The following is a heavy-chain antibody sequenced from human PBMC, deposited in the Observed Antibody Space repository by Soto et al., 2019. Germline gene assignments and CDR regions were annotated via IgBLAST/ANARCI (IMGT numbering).Heavy chain of an antibody. CDR1: GASFSGYY. J-gene: IGHJ4*02. Sequence: QVPLHQCGAGLLKPSETLSLTCAVYGASFSGYYWSGIRQPPGIGLEWIGEINHSGSINYNQSLTSRVTIAVDRAKNQFSLEQNCVTAADTAVYYCARHWGSFWGQGTLVTVSS. V-gene: IGHV4-34*01. CDR2: INHSGSI. CDR3: ARHWGSF. D-gene: IGHD3-16*01.